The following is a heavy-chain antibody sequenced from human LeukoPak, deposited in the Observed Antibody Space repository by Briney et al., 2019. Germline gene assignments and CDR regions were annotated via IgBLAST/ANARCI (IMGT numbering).Heavy chain of an antibody. CDR3: ARDHYGSGSYWGYYYYGMDV. V-gene: IGHV3-11*01. D-gene: IGHD3-10*01. CDR1: GFTFSDYY. CDR2: ISSSGSTI. Sequence: GGSLRLSCAASGFTFSDYYMSWIRQAPGKGLEWVSYISSSGSTIYYADSVKGRFTISRDNAKNSLYLQMNSLRAEDTAVYYCARDHYGSGSYWGYYYYGMDVWGQGTTVTVSS. J-gene: IGHJ6*02.